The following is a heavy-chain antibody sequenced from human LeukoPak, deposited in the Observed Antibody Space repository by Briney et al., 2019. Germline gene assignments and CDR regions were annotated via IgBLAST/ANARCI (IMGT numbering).Heavy chain of an antibody. J-gene: IGHJ6*02. D-gene: IGHD2-2*01. CDR3: ARDSRYCSSTSCLYYYYGMDV. CDR2: IIPIFGTA. Sequence: ASVEVSCKASGGTFSSYAISWVRQAPGQGLEWMGGIIPIFGTANYAQKFQGRVTITADESTSTAYMELSSLRSEDTAVYYCARDSRYCSSTSCLYYYYGMDVWGQGTTVTVSS. CDR1: GGTFSSYA. V-gene: IGHV1-69*13.